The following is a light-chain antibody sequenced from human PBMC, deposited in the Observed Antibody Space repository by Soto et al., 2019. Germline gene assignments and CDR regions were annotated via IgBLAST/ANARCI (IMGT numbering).Light chain of an antibody. CDR3: QQSFDRSFT. CDR2: AAY. CDR1: ETISSNY. Sequence: DIQMTQSPSSLSASVGDRVSFTCRASETISSNYLSWYQKQPGQAPKLLIYAAYSVHSGVSARFSGSGSGTDFTLTISSVQPEDSATYFCQQSFDRSFTFGQGTNLE. J-gene: IGKJ2*01. V-gene: IGKV1-39*01.